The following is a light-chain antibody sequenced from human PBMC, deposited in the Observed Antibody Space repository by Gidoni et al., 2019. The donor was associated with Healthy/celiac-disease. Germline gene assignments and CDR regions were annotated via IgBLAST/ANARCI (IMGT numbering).Light chain of an antibody. Sequence: EIVLTQSPATLSLSPGERATLSCRASQSVSSYLAWYQQKPGQAPRLLIYDASNRATGIPARFSGSGLGTDFTITISSLEPEDFAVYYCQQSSNWPPWTFGQGTKVEIK. CDR1: QSVSSY. V-gene: IGKV3-11*01. CDR2: DAS. CDR3: QQSSNWPPWT. J-gene: IGKJ1*01.